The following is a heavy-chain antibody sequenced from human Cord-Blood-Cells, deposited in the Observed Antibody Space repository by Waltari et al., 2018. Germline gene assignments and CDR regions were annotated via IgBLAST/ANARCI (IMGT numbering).Heavy chain of an antibody. Sequence: EVQLVESGGGLVQPGGSLRLSCAASGFTFSSYWMHWVRQAPGKGLLWVSRINSDGSSTSYADSVKGRFTISRDNAKNTLYLQMNSLRAEDTAVHYCARSIRLPTVTTYYYYYGMDVWGQGTTVTVSS. CDR2: INSDGSST. J-gene: IGHJ6*02. CDR3: ARSIRLPTVTTYYYYYGMDV. V-gene: IGHV3-74*01. D-gene: IGHD4-17*01. CDR1: GFTFSSYW.